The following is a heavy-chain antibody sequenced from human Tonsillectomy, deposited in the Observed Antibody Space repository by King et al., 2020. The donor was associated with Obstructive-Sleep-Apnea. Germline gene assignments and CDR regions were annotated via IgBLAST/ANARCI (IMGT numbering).Heavy chain of an antibody. J-gene: IGHJ4*02. V-gene: IGHV5-51*01. CDR1: GYSFSSYW. Sequence: VQLVESGAEVKKPGESLKISCKGSGYSFSSYWIGWVRQMPGKGLEWMGIIYPDDSYTRYSPPFQGQVTISADKSISTAYLQWSSLKASDTAMYYCARPRSFSYFDYWGQGTPVTVSS. CDR2: IYPDDSYT. CDR3: ARPRSFSYFDY.